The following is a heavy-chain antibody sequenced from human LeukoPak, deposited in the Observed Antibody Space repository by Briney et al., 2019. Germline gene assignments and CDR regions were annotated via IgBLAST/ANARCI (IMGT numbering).Heavy chain of an antibody. Sequence: GGSLRLSCAASGFTFSDYYMSWIRQAPGKGLEWVSHISSGSTIYYADSVKGRFTTSRDNTKNSLYLQMNSLRAEDTAVYYCARDYYGSGTMDVWGQGTTVTVSS. J-gene: IGHJ6*02. D-gene: IGHD3-10*01. CDR2: ISSGSTI. CDR1: GFTFSDYY. CDR3: ARDYYGSGTMDV. V-gene: IGHV3-11*04.